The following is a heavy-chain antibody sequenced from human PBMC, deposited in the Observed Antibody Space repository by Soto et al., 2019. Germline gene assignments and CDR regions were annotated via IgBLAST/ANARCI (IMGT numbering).Heavy chain of an antibody. V-gene: IGHV1-69*13. CDR1: GGTFSSYA. D-gene: IGHD5-12*01. CDR2: IIPIFGTA. CDR3: ARVSLRGYSGGTQLGLFDP. J-gene: IGHJ5*02. Sequence: SVKVSCKASGGTFSSYAISWVRQAPGQGLEWMGGIIPIFGTANYAQKFQGRVTITADESTSTAYMELSSLRSEDTAVYYCARVSLRGYSGGTQLGLFDPWGQGTLVTVS.